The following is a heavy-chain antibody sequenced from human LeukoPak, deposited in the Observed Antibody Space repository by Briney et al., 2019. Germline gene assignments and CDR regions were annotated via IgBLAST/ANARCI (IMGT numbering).Heavy chain of an antibody. CDR2: IYYSGST. D-gene: IGHD5-12*01. Sequence: PSQTLSLTCTVSGGSISSGGYYWSWIRQHPGKGLEWIGYIYYSGSTYYNPSLKSRVTISVDTSKNQFSLKLSSVTAADTAVYYCARLVNSGYALWAFDIWGQGTMVTVSS. CDR1: GGSISSGGYY. CDR3: ARLVNSGYALWAFDI. J-gene: IGHJ3*02. V-gene: IGHV4-31*03.